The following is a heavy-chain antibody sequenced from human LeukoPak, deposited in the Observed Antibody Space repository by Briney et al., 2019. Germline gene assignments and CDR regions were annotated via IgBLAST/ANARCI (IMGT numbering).Heavy chain of an antibody. CDR3: AKDMAAREMHTIGLDY. CDR1: GFTFDDYA. CDR2: ISWDGGST. V-gene: IGHV3-43D*04. J-gene: IGHJ4*02. Sequence: PGGSLRLSCAASGFTFDDYAMHWVRQAPGKGLELVSLISWDGGSTYYADSVKGRFTISRDNSKNSLYLQMNSLTAEDTALYYRAKDMAAREMHTIGLDYWGQGTLVTVST. D-gene: IGHD5-24*01.